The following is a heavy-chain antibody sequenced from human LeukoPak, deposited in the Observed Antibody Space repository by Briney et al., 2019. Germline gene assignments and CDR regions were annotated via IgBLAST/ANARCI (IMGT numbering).Heavy chain of an antibody. D-gene: IGHD3-22*01. J-gene: IGHJ4*02. CDR1: GGSISSSSYY. CDR2: IYYSGST. CDR3: AGLVGRYSSGLYYYYFGY. Sequence: PSETLSLTCTVSGGSISSSSYYWGWIRQPPGKGLEWIGSIYYSGSTYYNPSLKSRVTISVDTSKNQFSLKLSSVTAADTAVYYCAGLVGRYSSGLYYYYFGYWGQGTLVTVSS. V-gene: IGHV4-39*07.